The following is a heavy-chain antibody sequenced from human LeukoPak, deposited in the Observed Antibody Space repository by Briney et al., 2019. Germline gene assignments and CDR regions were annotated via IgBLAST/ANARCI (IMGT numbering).Heavy chain of an antibody. CDR3: AKDRRRIAVAGISPFDY. J-gene: IGHJ4*02. D-gene: IGHD6-19*01. V-gene: IGHV3-23*01. CDR1: GFTFSSYA. CDR2: ISGSGGST. Sequence: GGSLRLSSAASGFTFSSYAMSWVRQAPGKGLEWVSAISGSGGSTYYADSVKGRFTISRDNSKNTLYLQMNSLRAEDTAVYYCAKDRRRIAVAGISPFDYWGQGTLVTVSS.